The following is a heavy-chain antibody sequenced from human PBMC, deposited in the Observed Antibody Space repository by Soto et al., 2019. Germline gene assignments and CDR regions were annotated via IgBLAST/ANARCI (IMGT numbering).Heavy chain of an antibody. J-gene: IGHJ4*02. Sequence: QVHLVQSGAEVKKPGASVKVSCKASGYTFTAYPMHWVRQAPGQRLEWMGWINAANGDTGYSQKFHDRVTFTRDTSATTVYMELSSLTSEDTAVYYCARKDHNGAGVYYFDHCGQGNLVTLSS. CDR2: INAANGDT. CDR1: GYTFTAYP. D-gene: IGHD3-10*01. V-gene: IGHV1-3*01. CDR3: ARKDHNGAGVYYFDH.